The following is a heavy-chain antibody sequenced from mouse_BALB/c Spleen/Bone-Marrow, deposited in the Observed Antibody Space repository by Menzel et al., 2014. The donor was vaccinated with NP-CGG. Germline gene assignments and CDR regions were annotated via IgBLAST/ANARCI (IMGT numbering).Heavy chain of an antibody. Sequence: QVQLKESGAELVKPGASVKLSCKASGYTFTSYWMHWVKQRPGQGLEWIGEINPSNGRTNYNEKFKSKATLTVDKSSSTAYMQLSSLTSEDSAVYYCARGDVFAWFAYWGQGTLVTVSA. CDR3: ARGDVFAWFAY. CDR1: GYTFTSYW. D-gene: IGHD3-3*01. J-gene: IGHJ3*01. CDR2: INPSNGRT. V-gene: IGHV1S81*02.